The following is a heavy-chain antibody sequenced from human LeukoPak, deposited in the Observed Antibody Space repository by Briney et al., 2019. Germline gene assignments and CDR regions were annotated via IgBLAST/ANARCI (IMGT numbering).Heavy chain of an antibody. CDR2: INHSGST. V-gene: IGHV4-34*01. CDR3: ARGHYTHYYGSGSYYPSDFDY. D-gene: IGHD3-10*01. J-gene: IGHJ4*02. Sequence: SETLSLTCAVYGGSFSGYYWSWIRQPPGKWLEWIGEINHSGSTNYNPSLKSRVTISVDTSKNQFSLKLSSVTAADTAVYYCARGHYTHYYGSGSYYPSDFDYWGQGTLVTVSS. CDR1: GGSFSGYY.